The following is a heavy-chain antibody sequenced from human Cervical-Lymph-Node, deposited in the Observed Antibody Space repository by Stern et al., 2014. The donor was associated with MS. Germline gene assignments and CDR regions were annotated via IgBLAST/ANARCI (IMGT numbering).Heavy chain of an antibody. V-gene: IGHV3-33*05. Sequence: VPLVESGGGLVQPGRSLRLSCAASGFIFRSYGMHWVRQAPGKGLEWVAVVSYDGSSRNYADSVKGRFTISRDNSKNTLNLQMNSLRAEDTAVYYCARGIAARPEYYYGMDVWGQGTTVTVSS. CDR2: VSYDGSSR. D-gene: IGHD6-6*01. CDR3: ARGIAARPEYYYGMDV. J-gene: IGHJ6*02. CDR1: GFIFRSYG.